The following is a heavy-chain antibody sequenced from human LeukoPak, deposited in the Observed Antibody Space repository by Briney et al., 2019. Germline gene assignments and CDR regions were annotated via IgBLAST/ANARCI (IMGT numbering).Heavy chain of an antibody. D-gene: IGHD3-22*01. CDR1: GGSLSDYY. CDR3: ASRLRDSSGYYSGFDY. J-gene: IGHJ4*02. CDR2: INHSGST. Sequence: SETLSLTCTVYGGSLSDYYWSWIRQPPGKGLEWIGEINHSGSTNYSPSLKSRVTISVDTSKNQFSLKLRSVTAADTAVYYCASRLRDSSGYYSGFDYWGQGTLVTVSS. V-gene: IGHV4-34*01.